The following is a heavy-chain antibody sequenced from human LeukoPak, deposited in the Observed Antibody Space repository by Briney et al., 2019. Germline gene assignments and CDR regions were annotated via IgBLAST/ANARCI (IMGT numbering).Heavy chain of an antibody. J-gene: IGHJ4*02. V-gene: IGHV5-51*01. D-gene: IGHD5-18*01. Sequence: GESLKISCKASGYSFTSYWIGWVRQMPGKGLEWVGIIYPGDSDTRYSPSFQGQVTLSADKSFSTAYLQWSSLKASDTAMYYCARHVGDSYGYFDYWGQGTLVTVSS. CDR1: GYSFTSYW. CDR3: ARHVGDSYGYFDY. CDR2: IYPGDSDT.